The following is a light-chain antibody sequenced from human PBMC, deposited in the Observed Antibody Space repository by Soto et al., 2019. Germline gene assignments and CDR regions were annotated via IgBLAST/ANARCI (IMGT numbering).Light chain of an antibody. CDR3: QQYIRWPLT. J-gene: IGKJ4*01. CDR1: QDVSSK. Sequence: ELVVTQSPATLSVSPGERVTLSCRTSQDVSSKLAWYQQKAGRAPSLLIYDASTRATGTPARFSGSGSGTEFTLAVSSLQSEDYAVYFCQQYIRWPLTFGGGTKVDIK. CDR2: DAS. V-gene: IGKV3D-15*01.